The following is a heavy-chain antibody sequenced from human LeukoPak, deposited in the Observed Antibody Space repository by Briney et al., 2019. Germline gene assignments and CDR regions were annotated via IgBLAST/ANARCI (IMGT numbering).Heavy chain of an antibody. CDR3: ARGCPTPIKRPGSGGRRETPQAEDP. V-gene: IGHV4-4*02. Sequence: SETLSLTCAVSGVSISSSNWWSWVRQPPGKGLEWIGEIYHSGSTNYNPSLKSRVTISVDKSKNQFSLKLSSVTAADTAVYYCARGCPTPIKRPGSGGRRETPQAEDPWGQGTLVTVSS. CDR2: IYHSGST. J-gene: IGHJ5*02. D-gene: IGHD2-15*01. CDR1: GVSISSSNW.